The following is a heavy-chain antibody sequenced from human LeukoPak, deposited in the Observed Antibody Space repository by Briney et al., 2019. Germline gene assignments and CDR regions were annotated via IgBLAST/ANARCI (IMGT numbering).Heavy chain of an antibody. CDR1: GFTFSSYA. D-gene: IGHD3-16*01. V-gene: IGHV3-23*01. CDR2: LSGSGGST. Sequence: PGGSLRLSCAASGFTFSSYAMSWVRQAPGKGLEWVSSLSGSGGSTSYADFVKGRFTISRDNSKNTLYLQMNSLRVEDTAVYYCASHTGGNYYYYGMDVWGQGTTVTVSS. CDR3: ASHTGGNYYYYGMDV. J-gene: IGHJ6*02.